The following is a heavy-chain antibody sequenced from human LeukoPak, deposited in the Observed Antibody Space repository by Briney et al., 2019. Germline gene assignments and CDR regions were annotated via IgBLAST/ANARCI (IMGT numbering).Heavy chain of an antibody. CDR2: IYYSGGT. D-gene: IGHD2-15*01. J-gene: IGHJ6*02. CDR1: GGSISSYY. Sequence: PSETLSLTCTVSGGSISSYYWSWIRQPPGKGLEWIGYIYYSGGTNYNPSLKSRVTISVDTSKNQFSLKLSSVTAADTAVYYCARSKGLLPYYYYGMDVWGQGTTVTVSS. CDR3: ARSKGLLPYYYYGMDV. V-gene: IGHV4-59*01.